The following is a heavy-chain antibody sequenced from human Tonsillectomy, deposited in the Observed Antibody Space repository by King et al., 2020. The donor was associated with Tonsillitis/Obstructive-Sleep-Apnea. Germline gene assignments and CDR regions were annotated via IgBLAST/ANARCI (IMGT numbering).Heavy chain of an antibody. V-gene: IGHV2-26*01. D-gene: IGHD6-13*01. CDR3: ARIGAAADLFDY. CDR2: IFSNDEK. Sequence: VTLKESGPVLVKPTETLTLTCTVSGFSLSNARMGVSWIRQPPGKALEWLAHIFSNDEKSYRTSLENRLTISTDTSKSQVVLAMTNMDPVYTATYYCARIGAAADLFDYWGQGTLVTVSS. CDR1: GFSLSNARMG. J-gene: IGHJ4*02.